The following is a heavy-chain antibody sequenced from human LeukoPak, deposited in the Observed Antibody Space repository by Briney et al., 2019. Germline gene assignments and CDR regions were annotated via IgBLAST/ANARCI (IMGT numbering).Heavy chain of an antibody. CDR1: GDSVSSNSAG. CDR2: TFYRSTWYY. CDR3: ARDLGMNNSSPLHFDY. J-gene: IGHJ4*02. D-gene: IGHD7-27*01. Sequence: SQTLSLTCAISGDSVSSNSAGWNWIRQSPSRGLEWLGRTFYRSTWYYDYAVSVKSRITITPDTSKNQVSLQLSSVTPEDTAVYFCARDLGMNNSSPLHFDYWGQGTLVTVSS. V-gene: IGHV6-1*01.